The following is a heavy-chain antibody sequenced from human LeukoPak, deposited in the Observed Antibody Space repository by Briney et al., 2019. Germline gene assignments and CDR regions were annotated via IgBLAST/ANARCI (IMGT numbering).Heavy chain of an antibody. CDR1: GYTFTSYG. J-gene: IGHJ4*02. CDR2: ISAYNGNT. V-gene: IGHV1-18*01. Sequence: ASVKVSCKASGYTFTSYGISWVRQAPGQGLEWMGWISAYNGNTNYAQKLQGRVTMTTDTSTSTAYMELRSLRSDDTAVYYCARVVYYDSSGYLIDYWGQGTLVTVSS. CDR3: ARVVYYDSSGYLIDY. D-gene: IGHD3-22*01.